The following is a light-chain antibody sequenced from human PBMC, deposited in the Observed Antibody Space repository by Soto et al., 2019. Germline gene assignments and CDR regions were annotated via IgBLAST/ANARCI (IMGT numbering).Light chain of an antibody. CDR1: QSVSYY. J-gene: IGKJ1*01. CDR2: DAS. Sequence: EILMTQSPATLSVSPGERVTFSCRASQSVSYYLAWYQQKPGQAPRLLIYDASTRATGVPARFSGSGSGTEFTLTISSLQSEDFAVYYCQQYNNWPPWTFGQGTKVDIK. CDR3: QQYNNWPPWT. V-gene: IGKV3-15*01.